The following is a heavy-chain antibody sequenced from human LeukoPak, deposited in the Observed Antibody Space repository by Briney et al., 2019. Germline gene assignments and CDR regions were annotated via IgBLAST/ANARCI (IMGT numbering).Heavy chain of an antibody. V-gene: IGHV4-59*01. J-gene: IGHJ5*02. CDR2: IYYSGST. CDR1: GGSISSYY. Sequence: PSETLSLTCTVSGGSISSYYWSWIRQPPGKGLEWIGYIYYSGSTNYNPSLKSRVTISVDTSKNQFSLKLSSVTAADTAVYYCARGVVSGSYYWFDPWGQGTLVTVSS. CDR3: ARGVVSGSYYWFDP. D-gene: IGHD1-26*01.